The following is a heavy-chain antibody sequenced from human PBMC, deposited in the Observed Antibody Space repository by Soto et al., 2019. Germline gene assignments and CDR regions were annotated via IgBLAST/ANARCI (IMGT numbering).Heavy chain of an antibody. CDR2: ISNDGSNE. D-gene: IGHD3-10*01. J-gene: IGHJ4*02. Sequence: GGSLRLSCAGSGFTFRWFGMNWVRQAPGKGLEWVARISNDGSNEYYVDSVKGRFTISRDNSKNTLYLQMDSLRAEDTAVYYCAKGEVRGIIPSYFDYWGLGTVVTAPQ. CDR1: GFTFRWFG. CDR3: AKGEVRGIIPSYFDY. V-gene: IGHV3-30*18.